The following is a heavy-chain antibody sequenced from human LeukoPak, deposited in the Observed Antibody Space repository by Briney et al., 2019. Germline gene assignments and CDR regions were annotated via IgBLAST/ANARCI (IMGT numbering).Heavy chain of an antibody. CDR2: ISYDGSNK. J-gene: IGHJ4*02. CDR3: ARTKFGDYDLDY. V-gene: IGHV3-30*03. D-gene: IGHD4-17*01. Sequence: GGSLRLSCAASGFTFSSYGMHWVRQAPGKGLEWVAVISYDGSNKYYTNSVKGRFTISRDNSKNTLYLQMNSLRAEDTAVYYCARTKFGDYDLDYWGQGTLVTVSS. CDR1: GFTFSSYG.